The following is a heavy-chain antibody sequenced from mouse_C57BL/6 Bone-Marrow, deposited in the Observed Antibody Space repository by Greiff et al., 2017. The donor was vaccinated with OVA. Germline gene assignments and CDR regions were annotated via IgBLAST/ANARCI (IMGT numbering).Heavy chain of an antibody. CDR1: GYTFTSYG. J-gene: IGHJ2*01. D-gene: IGHD2-1*01. Sequence: QVQLKQSGAELARPGASVKLSCKASGYTFTSYGISWVKQRPGQGLEWIGEIYPRSGNTYYNEKFKGKATLTADKSSSTAYMELRSLTSEDSAVYFCAYGNYVFDYWGQGTTLTVSS. CDR3: AYGNYVFDY. V-gene: IGHV1-81*01. CDR2: IYPRSGNT.